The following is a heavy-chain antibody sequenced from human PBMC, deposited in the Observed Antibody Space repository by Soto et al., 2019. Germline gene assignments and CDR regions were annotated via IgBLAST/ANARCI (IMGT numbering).Heavy chain of an antibody. CDR3: AKDSPSIIAAAGTFDY. J-gene: IGHJ4*02. CDR1: GFTFSSYG. D-gene: IGHD6-13*01. CDR2: ISYDGSNK. Sequence: GGSLRLSCAASGFTFSSYGMHWVRQAPGKGLEWVAVISYDGSNKYYADSVKGRFTISRDNSKNTLYLQMNSLRAEDTAVYYCAKDSPSIIAAAGTFDYWGQGTLVNVS. V-gene: IGHV3-30*18.